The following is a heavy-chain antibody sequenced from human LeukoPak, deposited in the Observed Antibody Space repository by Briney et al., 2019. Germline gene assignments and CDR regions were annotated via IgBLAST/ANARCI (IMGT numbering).Heavy chain of an antibody. D-gene: IGHD6-13*01. V-gene: IGHV4-38-2*01. J-gene: IGHJ5*02. CDR1: GYSISSGYY. CDR3: ARAYHSSWYLNWFDP. CDR2: IYHNGNT. Sequence: SETLSLTCAVSGYSISSGYYWGWIRQPPRKGLEWIGTIYHNGNTYYNPSLKSRVAISVDTSKNEFSLKLSSVTAADTAVYYCARAYHSSWYLNWFDPWGQGTLVTVSS.